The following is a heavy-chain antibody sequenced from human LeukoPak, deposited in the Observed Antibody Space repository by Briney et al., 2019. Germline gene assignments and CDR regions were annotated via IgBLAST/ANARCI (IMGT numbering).Heavy chain of an antibody. D-gene: IGHD6-19*01. CDR1: GFTFSSYP. CDR3: ARDPAYEAVAVYYGMDV. Sequence: PGGSLRLSCAASGFTFSSYPMYWVRQAPGKGLECVAVISYDGSNKYYAVCVKGRFTISRENPKNTLYLQMNSLRDEDTAVYYCARDPAYEAVAVYYGMDVWGQGTTVTVSS. CDR2: ISYDGSNK. V-gene: IGHV3-30-3*01. J-gene: IGHJ6*02.